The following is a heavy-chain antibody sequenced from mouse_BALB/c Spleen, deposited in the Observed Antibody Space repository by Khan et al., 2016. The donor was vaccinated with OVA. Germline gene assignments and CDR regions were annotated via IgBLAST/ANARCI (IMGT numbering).Heavy chain of an antibody. Sequence: QVQLQQSGAELVRPGVSVKLSCKASGYSLTSYWMNWVKQRPGQGLEWIGMINPSDSETTLNQKFKDKATLTVDKSSSTAYMQLSSPTSEDSAVYYCARGNTASYWYFGVWGAGTTVTVSS. V-gene: IGHV1-61*01. CDR2: INPSDSET. CDR1: GYSLTSYW. D-gene: IGHD1-2*01. J-gene: IGHJ1*01. CDR3: ARGNTASYWYFGV.